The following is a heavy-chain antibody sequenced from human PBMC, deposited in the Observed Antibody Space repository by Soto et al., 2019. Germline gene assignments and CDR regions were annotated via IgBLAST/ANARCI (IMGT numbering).Heavy chain of an antibody. V-gene: IGHV1-18*04. CDR3: AREFPYYYDSSGYYYVAGFDY. CDR1: GYTFTSYG. D-gene: IGHD3-22*01. Sequence: ASVKVSCKASGYTFTSYGISWVRQAPGQGLEWMGWISAYNGNTNYAQKLQGRVTMTTDTSTSTAYMELRSLRSDDTAVYYCAREFPYYYDSSGYYYVAGFDYWGQGTLVTVSS. CDR2: ISAYNGNT. J-gene: IGHJ4*02.